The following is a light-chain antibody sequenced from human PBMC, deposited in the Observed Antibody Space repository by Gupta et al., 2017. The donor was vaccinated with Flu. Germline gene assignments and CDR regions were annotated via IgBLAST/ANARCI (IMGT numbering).Light chain of an antibody. Sequence: EIVLTQSPATLSLSPGERATLSCRASQSVSSYLAWYQQKPGQAPRLLIYDASNRATGIPDRFSGSGSGTDFTLTISSLEPEDFAGYDAQQPGRFGQGTKLEIK. CDR2: DAS. CDR1: QSVSSY. J-gene: IGKJ1*01. CDR3: QQPGR. V-gene: IGKV3-11*01.